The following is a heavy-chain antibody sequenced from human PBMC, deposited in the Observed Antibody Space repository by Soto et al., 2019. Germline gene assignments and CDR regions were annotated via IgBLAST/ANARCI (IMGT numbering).Heavy chain of an antibody. CDR1: RGSFSSFV. CDR2: FMPIIGSA. CDR3: TRGQASDV. Sequence: QVQLVQSGAEVKKPGSSVKVSCKASRGSFSSFVISWVRQAPGQGFEWLGGFMPIIGSANYAQNFQGRLTINADESTNIAYMELSSLRSEDPAVYYCTRGQASDVWGQGTMVTVSS. J-gene: IGHJ3*01. V-gene: IGHV1-69*01.